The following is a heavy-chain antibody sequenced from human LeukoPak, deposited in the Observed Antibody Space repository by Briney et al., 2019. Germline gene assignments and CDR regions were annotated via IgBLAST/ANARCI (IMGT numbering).Heavy chain of an antibody. J-gene: IGHJ4*02. CDR2: INTNTGNP. V-gene: IGHV7-4-1*02. CDR3: ARDWDRYSDPNFVDY. D-gene: IGHD5-12*01. Sequence: ASVKVSCKASGYTFTSYAMNWVRQAPGQGLEWMGWINTNTGNPTYAQGFTGRFVFSLDTSVSTAYLQISSLKAEDTAVYYCARDWDRYSDPNFVDYWGQGTLVSVSS. CDR1: GYTFTSYA.